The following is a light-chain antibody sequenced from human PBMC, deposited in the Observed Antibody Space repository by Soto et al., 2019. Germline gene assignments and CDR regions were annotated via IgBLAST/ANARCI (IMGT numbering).Light chain of an antibody. V-gene: IGLV2-14*01. CDR3: CSYTDIALDVV. Sequence: SVLTQPASVSGSPGQSITISCTGTSSDIGDYDYVSWYQHLPGKAPKLLIFDVTHRPSGVSDRFSGSKSGNTASLTISGVRPEDEADYYCCSYTDIALDVVFGGGTK. CDR2: DVT. J-gene: IGLJ2*01. CDR1: SSDIGDYDY.